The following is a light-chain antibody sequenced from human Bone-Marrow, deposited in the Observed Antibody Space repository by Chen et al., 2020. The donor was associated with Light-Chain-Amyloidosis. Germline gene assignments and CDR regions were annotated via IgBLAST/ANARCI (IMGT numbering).Light chain of an antibody. CDR3: QVWDRSSDRPV. Sequence: SYVLTHPSSVSVAPGQTATIACGGNNIGSTSVHWYQQTAGQAPLLVVYDDSDRPSGIPERLSGSNSGNTATLTISRVEAGDEADYYCQVWDRSSDRPVFGGGTKLTVL. CDR1: NIGSTS. CDR2: DDS. J-gene: IGLJ3*02. V-gene: IGLV3-21*02.